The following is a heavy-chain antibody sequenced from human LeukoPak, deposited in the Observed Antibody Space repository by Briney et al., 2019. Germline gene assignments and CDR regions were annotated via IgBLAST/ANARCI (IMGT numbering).Heavy chain of an antibody. D-gene: IGHD3-10*01. J-gene: IGHJ4*02. CDR2: ISGSGGST. V-gene: IGHV3-23*01. Sequence: GGSLRLSCAASGFTFSSYAMSWVRQAPGKGLEWVSAISGSGGSTYYADSVKGRFTISRDNSKSTLYLQMNSLRAEDTAVYYCAKDFYYGSGNPTDYWGQGTLVTVSS. CDR1: GFTFSSYA. CDR3: AKDFYYGSGNPTDY.